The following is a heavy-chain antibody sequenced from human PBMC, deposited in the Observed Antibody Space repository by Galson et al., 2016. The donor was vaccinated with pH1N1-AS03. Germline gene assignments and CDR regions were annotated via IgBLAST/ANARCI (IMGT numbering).Heavy chain of an antibody. V-gene: IGHV4-38-2*02. CDR3: ARSPRLISVAGTFPSRFDF. Sequence: ETLSLTCTVSGYSITTGHYWGWIRQPPGWGLEWIGGIYPAVSTDYNPSLQSRVAMSVDTSNNQFSLNLSSVTAADTALYYCARSPRLISVAGTFPSRFDFWGQGTLVTVSS. CDR1: GYSITTGHY. CDR2: IYPAVST. J-gene: IGHJ4*02. D-gene: IGHD6-19*01.